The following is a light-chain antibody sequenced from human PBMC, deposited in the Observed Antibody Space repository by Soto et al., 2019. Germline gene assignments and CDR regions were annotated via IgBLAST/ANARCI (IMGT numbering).Light chain of an antibody. Sequence: DIQMTQSPSILSASVGDSVTITCRASQTIDSWVAWYQQKPGKAPKLLAYDATSLESGVSSRFSGSGYGTDFTLRINNLQPDDFATYYCQQYNRLITFGQGTRREIK. CDR1: QTIDSW. V-gene: IGKV1-5*01. CDR2: DAT. CDR3: QQYNRLIT. J-gene: IGKJ5*01.